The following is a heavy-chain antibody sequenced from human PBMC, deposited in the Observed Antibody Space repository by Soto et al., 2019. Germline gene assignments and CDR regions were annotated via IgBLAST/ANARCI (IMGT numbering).Heavy chain of an antibody. Sequence: HPGGSLRLSCAASGFTFSSYWMHWVRQAPGKGLVWVSRINSDGSSTSYADSVKGRFTISRDNAKNTLYLQMNSLRAEDTAVYYCARERYSGSYLNWFDPWGQGTLVTVSS. V-gene: IGHV3-74*01. CDR2: INSDGSST. D-gene: IGHD1-26*01. CDR3: ARERYSGSYLNWFDP. CDR1: GFTFSSYW. J-gene: IGHJ5*02.